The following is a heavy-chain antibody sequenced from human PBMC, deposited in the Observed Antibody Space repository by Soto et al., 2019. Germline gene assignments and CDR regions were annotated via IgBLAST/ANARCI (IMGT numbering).Heavy chain of an antibody. V-gene: IGHV4-61*01. CDR2: IYYSGST. CDR1: GGSVSSGSYY. Sequence: ETLSLTCTVSGGSVSSGSYYWSRIRQPPGKGLEWIGYIYYSGSTNYNPSLKSRVTISVDTSKNQFSLKLSSVTAADTAVYYCASEDYYDSSGPFDYWGQGTLVTVSS. D-gene: IGHD3-22*01. J-gene: IGHJ4*02. CDR3: ASEDYYDSSGPFDY.